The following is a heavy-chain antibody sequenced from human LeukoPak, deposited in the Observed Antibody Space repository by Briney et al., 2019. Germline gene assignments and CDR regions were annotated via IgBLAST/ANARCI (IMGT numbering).Heavy chain of an antibody. V-gene: IGHV4-59*01. CDR2: IYYSGST. CDR1: GGSISSYY. J-gene: IGHJ4*02. CDR3: ASTPYYYDSSGSIDY. Sequence: SETLSLTCTVSGGSISSYYWSWIRQPPGKGLEWIGYIYYSGSTNYNPSLKSRVTISVDTSKNQFSLKLSSVTAADTAVYYCASTPYYYDSSGSIDYWGRGTLVTVSS. D-gene: IGHD3-22*01.